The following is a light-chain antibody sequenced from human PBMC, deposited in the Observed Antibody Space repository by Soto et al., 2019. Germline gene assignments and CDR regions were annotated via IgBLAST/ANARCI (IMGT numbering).Light chain of an antibody. CDR2: GAS. J-gene: IGKJ1*01. CDR3: QQFASTPWT. V-gene: IGKV3-20*01. CDR1: QSISSSY. Sequence: EIVLTQSPGTMSLSPGERATLSCRASQSISSSYLAWYQQKPGQTPRLLIYGASNRATGIPDRFSGGGSGTDVTRTVSSLEPEDFAVYDCQQFASTPWTVGQGTKVEIK.